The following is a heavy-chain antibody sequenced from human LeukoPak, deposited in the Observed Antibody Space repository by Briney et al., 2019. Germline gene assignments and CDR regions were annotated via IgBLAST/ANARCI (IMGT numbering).Heavy chain of an antibody. J-gene: IGHJ4*02. CDR3: ARDSDIVTGSKSHFDY. Sequence: GGSLRLSCAVSGFIFSDYVMIWVRQAPGKGLEWVSGITASGDRTHYGDSVKGRFTMSRDNSKNTVYLQMNSLRVDDTAVYYCARDSDIVTGSKSHFDYWGQGTLVTVSS. CDR2: ITASGDRT. CDR1: GFIFSDYV. D-gene: IGHD3-9*01. V-gene: IGHV3-23*01.